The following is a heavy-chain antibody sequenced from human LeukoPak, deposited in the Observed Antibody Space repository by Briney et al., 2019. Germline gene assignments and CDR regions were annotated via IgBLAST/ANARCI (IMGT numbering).Heavy chain of an antibody. Sequence: PSETLSLTCTVSGGSIIDYYWSWIRQSAGKGLEWIGRIYTSGSTNYNPSLKSRVTMSVDTSKNQFSLKLSSVTAADTAVYYCARAEETTEFDYWGQGTLVTVSS. D-gene: IGHD1-14*01. CDR1: GGSIIDYY. V-gene: IGHV4-4*07. CDR3: ARAEETTEFDY. J-gene: IGHJ4*02. CDR2: IYTSGST.